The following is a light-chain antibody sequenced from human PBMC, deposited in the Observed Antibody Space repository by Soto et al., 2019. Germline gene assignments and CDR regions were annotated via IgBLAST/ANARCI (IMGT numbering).Light chain of an antibody. Sequence: NELTQSPAMLSLSPGEGASLSCRASQRVTSNYFGWYQQKPGQAPRLIIYATSRRATGIPDRFRGSGSGTEFTLTISRVEPEDFAIYYCQQYDASPWTFGQGTKVELK. CDR3: QQYDASPWT. CDR1: QRVTSNY. CDR2: ATS. J-gene: IGKJ1*01. V-gene: IGKV3-20*01.